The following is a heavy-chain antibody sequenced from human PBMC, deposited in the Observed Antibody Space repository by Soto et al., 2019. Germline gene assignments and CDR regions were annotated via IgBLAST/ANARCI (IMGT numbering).Heavy chain of an antibody. CDR2: IYYSGST. D-gene: IGHD6-19*01. CDR3: ASFYSSGWPGGYYYGMDV. J-gene: IGHJ6*02. Sequence: SETLSLTCTVSGGSISSSSYYWGWIRQPPGKGLEWIGSIYYSGSTYYNPSLKSRVTISVDTSKNQFSLKLSSVTAADTAVYYCASFYSSGWPGGYYYGMDVWGQGTTVTVS. V-gene: IGHV4-39*01. CDR1: GGSISSSSYY.